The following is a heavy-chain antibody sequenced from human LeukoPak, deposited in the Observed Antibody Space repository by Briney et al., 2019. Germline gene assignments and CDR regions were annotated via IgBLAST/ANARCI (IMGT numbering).Heavy chain of an antibody. CDR2: IKQDGSEE. CDR3: ARDPYSSAWSYGMDV. Sequence: GGSLRLSCAASGFTFSNYWMSWVRQAPGKGLEWVANIKQDGSEEVYVDSVKGRFTISRDNAKNSLFLQMNTLRAEDTAVYYCARDPYSSAWSYGMDVWGQGTTVTVSS. D-gene: IGHD6-6*01. CDR1: GFTFSNYW. V-gene: IGHV3-7*05. J-gene: IGHJ6*02.